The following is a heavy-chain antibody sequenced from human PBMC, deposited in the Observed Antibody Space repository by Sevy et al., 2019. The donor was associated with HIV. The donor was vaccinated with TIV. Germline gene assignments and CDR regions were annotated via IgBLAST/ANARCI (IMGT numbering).Heavy chain of an antibody. CDR1: GFTLSTHV. D-gene: IGHD4-17*01. CDR3: ARDPRLYGDNVEGFDS. Sequence: GGSLRLSCEVSGFTLSTHVMHWVRQAPGKGLDWVAATSYDESTKYYADSVKGRFTISRDNSKNSLFLQMKSLTPEDTAVYYCARDPRLYGDNVEGFDSWGQGTLVTVSS. CDR2: TSYDESTK. V-gene: IGHV3-30*03. J-gene: IGHJ4*02.